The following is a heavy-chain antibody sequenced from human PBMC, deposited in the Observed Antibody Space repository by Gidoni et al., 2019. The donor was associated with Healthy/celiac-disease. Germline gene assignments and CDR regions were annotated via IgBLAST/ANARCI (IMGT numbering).Heavy chain of an antibody. CDR2: IYHSGST. CDR1: GGSISSGGYS. Sequence: QLQLPESGSGLVKPSQTLSLTCAVSGGSISSGGYSWSWIRQPPGKGLEWIGYIYHSGSTYYNPPLKSRVTISVDRSKNQFSLKRSSVTAADTAVYYCAREVYGGHNDGRYFDYGGQGTLVTVSS. V-gene: IGHV4-30-2*01. D-gene: IGHD4-17*01. J-gene: IGHJ4*02. CDR3: AREVYGGHNDGRYFDY.